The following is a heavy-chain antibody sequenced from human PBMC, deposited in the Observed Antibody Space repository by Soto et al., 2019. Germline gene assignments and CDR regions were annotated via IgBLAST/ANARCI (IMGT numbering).Heavy chain of an antibody. V-gene: IGHV4-30-4*01. CDR1: GGSISSGYYY. Sequence: LSLTCSVSGGSISSGYYYWSWIRQPPGKGLEWIGNIYYSGNTYYNPSLKSRLIISIDTSKNQSSLKVGSVTAADTAVYYCASSSPYGMDVWGQGTTVTVSS. CDR3: ASSSPYGMDV. J-gene: IGHJ6*02. CDR2: IYYSGNT.